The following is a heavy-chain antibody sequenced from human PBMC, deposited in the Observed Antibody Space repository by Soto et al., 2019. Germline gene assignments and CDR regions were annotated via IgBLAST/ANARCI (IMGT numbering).Heavy chain of an antibody. CDR2: IYYSGST. Sequence: QVQLQESGPGLVKPSQTLSLTCTVSGGSISSGGYYWSWIRQHPGKGLEWIGYIYYSGSTYYNPSLKSRVTISVDTSKNQFSLKLSSVTAADTAVYYCARRSYIAAAGLDAFDIWGQGTMVTVSS. J-gene: IGHJ3*02. D-gene: IGHD6-13*01. CDR3: ARRSYIAAAGLDAFDI. V-gene: IGHV4-31*03. CDR1: GGSISSGGYY.